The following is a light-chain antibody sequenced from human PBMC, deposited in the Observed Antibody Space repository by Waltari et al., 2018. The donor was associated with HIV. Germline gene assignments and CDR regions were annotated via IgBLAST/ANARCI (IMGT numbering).Light chain of an antibody. J-gene: IGLJ3*02. CDR1: GKDLGAYDY. CDR3: CSYTSSDTWV. V-gene: IGLV2-14*03. CDR2: ELS. Sequence: QSVLTQPASVSGSPGQSVTVSCSGSGKDLGAYDYVTWFQQHPDKAPQLIIFELSKRPSGISVRCSASKSGNTASLTISGLQPEDEADYFCCSYTSSDTWVFGGGTKVTVL.